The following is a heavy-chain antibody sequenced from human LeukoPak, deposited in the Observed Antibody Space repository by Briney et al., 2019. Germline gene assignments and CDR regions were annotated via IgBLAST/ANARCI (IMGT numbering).Heavy chain of an antibody. Sequence: NLGGSLRLPCAASGFTFNNYGMHWVRQAPGKGLEWVSSISSSSSYIYYADSVKGRFTISRDNAKNSLYLQMNSLRAEDTAVYYCARVTSGSYDYWGQGTLVTVSS. D-gene: IGHD1-26*01. CDR2: ISSSSSYI. J-gene: IGHJ4*02. V-gene: IGHV3-21*01. CDR1: GFTFNNYG. CDR3: ARVTSGSYDY.